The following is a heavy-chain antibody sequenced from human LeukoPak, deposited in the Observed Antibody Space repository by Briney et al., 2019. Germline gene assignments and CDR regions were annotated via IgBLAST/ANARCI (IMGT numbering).Heavy chain of an antibody. V-gene: IGHV3-23*01. CDR3: AKWGDFDILTGYYVSVF. D-gene: IGHD3-9*01. CDR2: VTGSGGST. Sequence: GASLRLSCVASGFTFSNYAMSWVRQAPGKRLEWVSAVTGSGGSTYYADSVKGRFTISRDNSGNTLFLQMNSLRAEDTAIYYCAKWGDFDILTGYYVSVFWGQGTLVTVSS. J-gene: IGHJ4*02. CDR1: GFTFSNYA.